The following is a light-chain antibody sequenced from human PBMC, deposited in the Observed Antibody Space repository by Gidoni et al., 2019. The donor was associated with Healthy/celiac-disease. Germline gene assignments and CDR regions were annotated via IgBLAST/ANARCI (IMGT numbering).Light chain of an antibody. CDR2: AAS. J-gene: IGKJ1*01. V-gene: IGKV1-9*01. Sequence: DIQLTQSPSFLSASVGDRVTITCRASQGISSYLAWYQQKPGTAPKLLIYAASTLQSGVPSRFSGSGSGTEFTLTISSLQPEDFATYDCQQLNSYPWTFGQXTKVEIK. CDR3: QQLNSYPWT. CDR1: QGISSY.